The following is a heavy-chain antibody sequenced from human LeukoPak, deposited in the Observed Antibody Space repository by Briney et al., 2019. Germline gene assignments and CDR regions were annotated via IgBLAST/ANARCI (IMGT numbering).Heavy chain of an antibody. CDR2: INHSGST. V-gene: IGHV4-38-2*01. D-gene: IGHD2-8*01. CDR1: GYSISNGYY. J-gene: IGHJ6*03. Sequence: KPSETLSLTCAVSGYSISNGYYWVWIRQPPGRGLEWIGEINHSGSTNYNPSLKSRVTISVDTSKNQFSLKLSSVTAADTAVYYCASRLKNYYYYYMDVWGKGTTVTVSS. CDR3: ASRLKNYYYYYMDV.